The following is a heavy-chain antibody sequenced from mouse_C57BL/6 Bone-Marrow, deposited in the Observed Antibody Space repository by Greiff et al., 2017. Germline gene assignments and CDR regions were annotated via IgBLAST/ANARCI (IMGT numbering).Heavy chain of an antibody. J-gene: IGHJ3*01. CDR1: GFNIKDYY. V-gene: IGHV14-2*01. Sequence: VQLKESGAELVKPGASVTLSCTASGFNIKDYYMHWVKQRTEQGLEWIGRIDPEDGETKYAPKFQGKATITADTSSNTAYLQLSSLTSEDTAVYYCARDYYYYGSSGWFAYWGQGTLVTVSA. CDR2: IDPEDGET. CDR3: ARDYYYYGSSGWFAY. D-gene: IGHD1-1*01.